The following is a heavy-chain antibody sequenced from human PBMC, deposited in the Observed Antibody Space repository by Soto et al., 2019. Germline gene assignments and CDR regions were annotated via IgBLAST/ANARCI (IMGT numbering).Heavy chain of an antibody. Sequence: GESLKISCKGSGYSFTSYCIGWVRQMPGKGLEWMGIIYPGDSDTRYSPSFQGQVTISADKSISTAYLQWSSLKASDTAMYYCAITYYDILTGYKAFDIWGQGTMVSV. CDR2: IYPGDSDT. J-gene: IGHJ3*02. CDR1: GYSFTSYC. V-gene: IGHV5-51*01. D-gene: IGHD3-9*01. CDR3: AITYYDILTGYKAFDI.